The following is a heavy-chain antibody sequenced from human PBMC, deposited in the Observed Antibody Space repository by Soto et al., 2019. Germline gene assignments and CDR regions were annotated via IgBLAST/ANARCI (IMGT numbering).Heavy chain of an antibody. CDR3: AAGGSGYYAN. J-gene: IGHJ4*02. CDR2: IKTDGTYA. CDR1: GFTFSTYW. Sequence: EVQLVESGGDLVQPGGSLSLSCAASGFTFSTYWMHWVRQAPGKGLLWVSRIKTDGTYATYADSLKGRFTISRDNAKNTLYLQMNSLRVEDAAVYYCAAGGSGYYANWGQGTLVTVSS. D-gene: IGHD3-22*01. V-gene: IGHV3-74*01.